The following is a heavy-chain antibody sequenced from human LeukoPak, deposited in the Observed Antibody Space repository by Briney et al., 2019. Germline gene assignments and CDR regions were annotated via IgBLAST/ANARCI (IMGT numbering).Heavy chain of an antibody. CDR2: IYHSGTT. D-gene: IGHD3-10*01. CDR3: ARAFLYYYGSGSYPFY. J-gene: IGHJ4*02. Sequence: SETLSLTCSVSGGSVTSYSHYWGWIRQPPGKGLEWVGSIYHSGTTFYNPSLRSRLTISVDTSRNQFSLKLTSVTAADTAVYYCARAFLYYYGSGSYPFYWGQGTLVTVSS. V-gene: IGHV4-39*07. CDR1: GGSVTSYSHY.